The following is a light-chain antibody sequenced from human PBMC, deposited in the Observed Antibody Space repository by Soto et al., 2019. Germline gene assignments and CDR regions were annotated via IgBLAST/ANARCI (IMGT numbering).Light chain of an antibody. CDR3: QQYDHWPPYT. CDR2: DVS. J-gene: IGKJ2*01. Sequence: EVVLTQSPATLSLSPGERATLSCRASQSVTKYLAWYQQKPGQALRLLIYDVSKRATGIPARFSGSGSETDFTLTISSLEPGDFAIYYCQQYDHWPPYTFGQGTKLEIK. V-gene: IGKV3-11*01. CDR1: QSVTKY.